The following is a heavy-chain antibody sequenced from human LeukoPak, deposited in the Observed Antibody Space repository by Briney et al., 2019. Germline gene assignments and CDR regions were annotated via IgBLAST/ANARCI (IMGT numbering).Heavy chain of an antibody. V-gene: IGHV3-23*01. J-gene: IGHJ4*02. Sequence: GGSLRLSRAAPGFTLSSYAMSWVRQAPGEGVEWVSAISGSGGSTYYADSVKGRFTISRGNSKNTLYLQMNSLRAEDTAVYYCAKDRYSSSSPFDYWGQGTLVTVSS. D-gene: IGHD6-6*01. CDR1: GFTLSSYA. CDR3: AKDRYSSSSPFDY. CDR2: ISGSGGST.